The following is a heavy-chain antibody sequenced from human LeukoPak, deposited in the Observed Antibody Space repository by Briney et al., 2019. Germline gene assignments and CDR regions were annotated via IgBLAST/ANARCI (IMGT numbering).Heavy chain of an antibody. D-gene: IGHD4-17*01. J-gene: IGHJ3*01. Sequence: ASVKVSCKASGGTFSSYAISWVRQAPGQGLEWMGGIIPIFGTANYAQKFQGRVTITADESTSTAYMELSSLRSEDTAVYYCVRAMNDYGDFVDVFDVWGQGTLVTVGS. CDR3: VRAMNDYGDFVDVFDV. CDR1: GGTFSSYA. V-gene: IGHV1-69*13. CDR2: IIPIFGTA.